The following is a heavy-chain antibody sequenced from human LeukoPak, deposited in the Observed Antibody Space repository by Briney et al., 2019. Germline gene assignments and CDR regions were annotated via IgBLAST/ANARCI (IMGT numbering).Heavy chain of an antibody. D-gene: IGHD3-10*01. CDR1: GFTFSNYA. J-gene: IGHJ4*02. CDR3: AKEPRGTNYYGSGSYIDY. Sequence: PGRSLRLSCAASGFTFSNYAMHWVRQAPGKGLEWVAVISYDGSNKYYADSVKGRFTISRDNSKNTLYLQMNSLRAEDTAVYYCAKEPRGTNYYGSGSYIDYWGQGTLVTVSS. CDR2: ISYDGSNK. V-gene: IGHV3-30*04.